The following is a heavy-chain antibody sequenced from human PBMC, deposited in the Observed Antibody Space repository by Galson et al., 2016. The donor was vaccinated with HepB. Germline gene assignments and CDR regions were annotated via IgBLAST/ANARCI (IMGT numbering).Heavy chain of an antibody. CDR3: ARDFRSGGIYFMDV. D-gene: IGHD4-23*01. J-gene: IGHJ6*02. Sequence: SETLSLTCAVSGGSISGANWWSWVRQPPGKGLEWIGDTYHGGSTNYNPSLKSRVTISQDTSKKQFSLKLTSVTAADTAVYYCARDFRSGGIYFMDVWGQGTTVTVSS. CDR2: TYHGGST. CDR1: GGSISGANW. V-gene: IGHV4-4*02.